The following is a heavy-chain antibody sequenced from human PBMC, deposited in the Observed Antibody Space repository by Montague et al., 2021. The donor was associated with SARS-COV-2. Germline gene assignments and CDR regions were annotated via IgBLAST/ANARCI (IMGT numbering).Heavy chain of an antibody. Sequence: SETLSLTCAVYGGSSSGYYWSWIRQPPGKGLEWIGETNHSGSTNYNPSLKSRVTISVDTSKNQFSLKLSSVTAADTAVYYCARVRYYGSGTSLGMDVWGQGTTVTVSS. V-gene: IGHV4-34*01. CDR2: TNHSGST. CDR1: GGSSSGYY. D-gene: IGHD3-10*01. CDR3: ARVRYYGSGTSLGMDV. J-gene: IGHJ6*02.